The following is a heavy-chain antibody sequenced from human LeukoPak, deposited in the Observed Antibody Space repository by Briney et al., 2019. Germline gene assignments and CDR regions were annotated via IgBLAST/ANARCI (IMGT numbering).Heavy chain of an antibody. CDR2: IIPIFGTA. CDR3: ARAHVDTAMAPWGYYYYMDV. V-gene: IGHV1-69*05. D-gene: IGHD5-18*01. Sequence: SVKVSCKASGGTFSSYAISWVRRAPGQGLEWMGGIIPIFGTANYAQKFQGRVTITTDESTSTAYMELSSLRSEDTAVYYCARAHVDTAMAPWGYYYYMDVWGKGTTATVSS. CDR1: GGTFSSYA. J-gene: IGHJ6*03.